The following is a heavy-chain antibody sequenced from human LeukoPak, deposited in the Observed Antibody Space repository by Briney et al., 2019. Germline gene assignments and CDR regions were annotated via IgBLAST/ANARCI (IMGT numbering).Heavy chain of an antibody. J-gene: IGHJ6*04. CDR1: GGSFSSGDYY. V-gene: IGHV4-30-4*01. D-gene: IGHD3-10*01. Sequence: PSQTLSLTCTVSGGSFSSGDYYWSWIRQPPGKGLEWIGYIYYSGSTYYNPSLKSRVTISVDTSKNQFSLKLSSVTAADTAVYYCARDSYGSGSYIGWYYGMDVWGKGTTVTVSS. CDR3: ARDSYGSGSYIGWYYGMDV. CDR2: IYYSGST.